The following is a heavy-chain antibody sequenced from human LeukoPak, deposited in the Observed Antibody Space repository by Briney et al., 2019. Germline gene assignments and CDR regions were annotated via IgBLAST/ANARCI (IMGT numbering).Heavy chain of an antibody. D-gene: IGHD6-6*01. CDR3: ARVVAARNFDY. CDR1: GFTFSTYW. Sequence: PGGSLRLSCAASGFTFSTYWMHWVRQAPGKGLVWVSRINSDGSDTIYADSVKGRFTISRDNAKNTLFLQMSSLRAEDTAVYYCARVVAARNFDYWGQGTLVTVSS. CDR2: INSDGSDT. J-gene: IGHJ4*02. V-gene: IGHV3-74*01.